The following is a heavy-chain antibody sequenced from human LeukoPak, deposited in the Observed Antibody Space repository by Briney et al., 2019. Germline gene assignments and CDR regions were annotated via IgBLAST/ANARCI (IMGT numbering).Heavy chain of an antibody. Sequence: GASVKVSCKASGYTFTSYGISWLRQAPGQGLEWMGWISAYNGNTNYAQKLQGRVTMTTDSSTSTAYMELRSLRSDDTAVYYCARDSSSWYVPHFDYWGQGTLVTVSS. D-gene: IGHD6-13*01. CDR1: GYTFTSYG. CDR3: ARDSSSWYVPHFDY. CDR2: ISAYNGNT. J-gene: IGHJ4*02. V-gene: IGHV1-18*01.